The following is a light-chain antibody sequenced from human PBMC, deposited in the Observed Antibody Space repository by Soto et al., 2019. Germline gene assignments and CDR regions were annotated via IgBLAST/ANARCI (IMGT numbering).Light chain of an antibody. CDR1: RSVLYSSNTKNY. J-gene: IGKJ2*01. Sequence: DIVMTQSPDSLAVSLGERATINCKSSRSVLYSSNTKNYLAWYQQKQGQPPKLLIYWASTRESGVPDRFSGSGSGTDFTLTISSLQAEDVAVYYCQQYYSTPYTFGQGTKLEIE. V-gene: IGKV4-1*01. CDR3: QQYYSTPYT. CDR2: WAS.